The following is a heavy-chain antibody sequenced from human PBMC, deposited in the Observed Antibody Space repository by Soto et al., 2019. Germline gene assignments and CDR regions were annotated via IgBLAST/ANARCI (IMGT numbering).Heavy chain of an antibody. D-gene: IGHD6-13*01. CDR1: GYTFTSYV. CDR3: ASYREQLVLYGMDV. V-gene: IGHV1-18*01. CDR2: ISAYNGNT. Sequence: QVQLVQSGAEVKKPGASVKVSCKASGYTFTSYVISWVRQAPGQGLEWMGWISAYNGNTNYAQKLQGRVTMTTDTSTSTAYMELRSLISEDTAVYYCASYREQLVLYGMDVWGQGSTVTVSS. J-gene: IGHJ6*02.